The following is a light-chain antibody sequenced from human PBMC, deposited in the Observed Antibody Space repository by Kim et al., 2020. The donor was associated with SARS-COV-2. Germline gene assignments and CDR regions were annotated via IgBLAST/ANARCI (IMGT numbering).Light chain of an antibody. CDR2: GAS. V-gene: IGKV3-20*01. CDR1: QSVSSSN. Sequence: EIVLTQSPGTLSLSPGEIATLSCRASQSVSSSNLAWYQQKPGQAPRLLIYGASSRATGIPDRFSGSGSGTDFTLTIRRLEPEDFAVYYCQQSGSSPTFGPGTKVDIK. CDR3: QQSGSSPT. J-gene: IGKJ3*01.